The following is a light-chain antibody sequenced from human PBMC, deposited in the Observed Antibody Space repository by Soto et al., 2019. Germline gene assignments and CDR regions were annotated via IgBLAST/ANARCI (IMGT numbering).Light chain of an antibody. V-gene: IGKV3-20*01. Sequence: EIVLTQSPGTLSLSPGERATLSCRASQSVSSIYLAWYQQKPIQAPRLLIYVASSMATGIPDRFSGSGSGTDFTLTISRLQPEDFAVSYCQQYGSSPQFTFGPGTTVDLK. CDR2: VAS. CDR3: QQYGSSPQFT. CDR1: QSVSSIY. J-gene: IGKJ3*01.